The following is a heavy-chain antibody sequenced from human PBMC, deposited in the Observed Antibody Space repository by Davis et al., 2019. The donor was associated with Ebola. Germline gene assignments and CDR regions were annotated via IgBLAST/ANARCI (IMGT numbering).Heavy chain of an antibody. CDR3: VRDYLFALDI. Sequence: PGGSLRLSCAASTFKFGNFWMSWVRQAPGKGLEWVSYIGTRGDPTVYADSVKGRFTVSRDDANNSLSLLMNSLRDEDTAIYYCVRDYLFALDIWGQGTMVTVSS. CDR2: IGTRGDPT. J-gene: IGHJ3*02. CDR1: TFKFGNFW. V-gene: IGHV3-48*02.